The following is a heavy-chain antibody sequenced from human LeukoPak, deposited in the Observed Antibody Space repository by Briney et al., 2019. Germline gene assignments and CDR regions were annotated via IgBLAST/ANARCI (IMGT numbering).Heavy chain of an antibody. J-gene: IGHJ4*02. CDR2: ISSTGSSI. Sequence: GGSLRLSCAASGFTFSYYTMSWVRQAPGKGLEWVSSISSTGSSIYYADSVKGRFTISRDNAKNSLYLQMNSLRAEDTALYYCAKENSYSSSPFDYWGQGTLVTVSS. D-gene: IGHD6-6*01. CDR3: AKENSYSSSPFDY. V-gene: IGHV3-21*04. CDR1: GFTFSYYT.